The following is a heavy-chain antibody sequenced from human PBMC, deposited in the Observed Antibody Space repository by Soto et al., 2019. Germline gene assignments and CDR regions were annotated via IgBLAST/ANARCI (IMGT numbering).Heavy chain of an antibody. D-gene: IGHD3-16*02. CDR1: GGSISSYY. J-gene: IGHJ4*02. CDR2: IYYSGST. V-gene: IGHV4-59*08. Sequence: PSETLSLTCTVSGGSISSYYWSWIRQPPGKGLEWIGYIYYSGSTNYNPSLKSRVTVSVDTSKNQFSLKLSSVTAADTAVYYCARHDYDYIWGSYPLFDYWRQGTLVTVSS. CDR3: ARHDYDYIWGSYPLFDY.